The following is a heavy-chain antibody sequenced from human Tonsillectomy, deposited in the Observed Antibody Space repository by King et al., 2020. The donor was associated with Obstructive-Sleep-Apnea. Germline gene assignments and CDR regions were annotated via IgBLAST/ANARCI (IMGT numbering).Heavy chain of an antibody. CDR1: CGSVSSGSYY. D-gene: IGHD3-22*01. V-gene: IGHV4-61*01. CDR3: ARDYYDSSGYPAFDI. Sequence: QLQESGPGLVKPLETLSLTCTVSCGSVSSGSYYWSWIRQPPGKGLEWVGYIFYSGSTNYNPSLKSRVTISVDTSKNQFSLKLSSVTAADTAVYYCARDYYDSSGYPAFDIWGQGTMVTVSS. J-gene: IGHJ3*02. CDR2: IFYSGST.